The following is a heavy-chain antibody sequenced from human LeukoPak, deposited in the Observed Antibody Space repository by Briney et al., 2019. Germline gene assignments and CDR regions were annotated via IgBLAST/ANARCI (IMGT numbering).Heavy chain of an antibody. CDR3: ATNRPPITISWHRAFDI. CDR1: GYTLAELS. J-gene: IGHJ3*02. CDR2: FDPEDGET. D-gene: IGHD3-9*01. V-gene: IGHV1-24*01. Sequence: ASVKVSCKVSGYTLAELSMHWVRQAPGKGLEWMGGFDPEDGETIYAQKFQGRVTMTEDTSTDTAYMELSSLRSEDTAVYYCATNRPPITISWHRAFDIWGQGTMVTVSS.